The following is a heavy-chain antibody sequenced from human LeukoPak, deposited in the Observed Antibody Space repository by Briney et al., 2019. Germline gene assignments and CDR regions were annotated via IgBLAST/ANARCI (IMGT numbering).Heavy chain of an antibody. CDR3: ARGVPAYYYDSSGTHIFDY. Sequence: PSETLSLTCTVTSASISGTYYFWGWIRQSPGKGLEWIGSIYNSGTTYCNPSLKSRVTISVDTSKNQFSLKLSSVTAADTAVYYCARGVPAYYYDSSGTHIFDYWGQGTLVTVSS. CDR1: SASISGTYYF. D-gene: IGHD3-22*01. CDR2: IYNSGTT. V-gene: IGHV4-39*01. J-gene: IGHJ4*02.